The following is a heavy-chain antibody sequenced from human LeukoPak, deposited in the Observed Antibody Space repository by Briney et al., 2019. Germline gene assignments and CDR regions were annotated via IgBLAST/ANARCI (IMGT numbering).Heavy chain of an antibody. CDR2: ISGDGGST. D-gene: IGHD3-22*01. CDR1: GFTLDDYA. Sequence: PGGSLRLSCAASGFTLDDYAMHWVRQAPGKGLEWVSLISGDGGSTYYADSVKGRFTISRDNSKNSLYLQMNSLRAEDTALYYCAKADYYDSSGFFDYWGQGTLVTVSS. CDR3: AKADYYDSSGFFDY. J-gene: IGHJ4*02. V-gene: IGHV3-43*02.